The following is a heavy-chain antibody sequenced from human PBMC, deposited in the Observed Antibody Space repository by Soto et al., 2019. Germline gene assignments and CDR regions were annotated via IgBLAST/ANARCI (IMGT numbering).Heavy chain of an antibody. CDR3: ARGGYSYGYYVY. CDR2: ISSSGSTI. J-gene: IGHJ4*02. Sequence: GGSLRLSCAASGFTFSSYEMNWVRQAPGKGLEWVSYISSSGSTIYYADSVKGRFTISRDNAKNSLYLQMNSLRAEDTAVYYCARGGYSYGYYVYWGQVTLVTVSS. V-gene: IGHV3-48*03. D-gene: IGHD5-18*01. CDR1: GFTFSSYE.